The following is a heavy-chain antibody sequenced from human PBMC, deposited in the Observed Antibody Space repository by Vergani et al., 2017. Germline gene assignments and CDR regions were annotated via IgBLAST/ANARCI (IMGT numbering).Heavy chain of an antibody. CDR2: IWYDGSNK. J-gene: IGHJ5*01. V-gene: IGHV3-33*01. D-gene: IGHD5-12*01. CDR3: VRARCSGPCFMSNWFDS. CDR1: GFTLGDYA. Sequence: VHLVESGGGLVQPGRSLRLSCSGSGFTLGDYAMTWVRQAPGKGLEWVAVIWYDGSNKYYADSVKGRFTISRDNSKNTLYLQMNSLRAEDTAVYYCVRARCSGPCFMSNWFDSGGQGTLVTVSS.